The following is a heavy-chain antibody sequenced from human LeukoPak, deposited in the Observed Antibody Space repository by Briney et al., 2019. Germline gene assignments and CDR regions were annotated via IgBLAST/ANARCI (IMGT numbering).Heavy chain of an antibody. CDR3: ARPRGYCSGGRCYATYFDY. CDR1: GFIFSNYG. Sequence: GGSLRLSCAASGFIFSNYGMHWVRQAPGKGLERVAVIYYDGSKTYYADSVKGRFTISRDNSKNTLYLQMNSLRAEDTAVYYCARPRGYCSGGRCYATYFDYWGQGTLVTGSS. V-gene: IGHV3-33*01. J-gene: IGHJ4*02. CDR2: IYYDGSKT. D-gene: IGHD2-15*01.